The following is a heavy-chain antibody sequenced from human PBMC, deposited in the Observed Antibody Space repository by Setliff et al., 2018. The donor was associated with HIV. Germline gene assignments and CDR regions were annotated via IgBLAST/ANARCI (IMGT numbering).Heavy chain of an antibody. Sequence: SETLSLTCAVYGESLSDYYWSWIRQPPGKGLEWIGEINHNKSSDYNPSLKSRLTMSVDSSGNQFSLTLTSVTAADTAVYYCARDPNTGWYYLDFWGPGALVTVSS. D-gene: IGHD6-19*01. CDR3: ARDPNTGWYYLDF. CDR1: GESLSDYY. CDR2: INHNKSS. J-gene: IGHJ4*02. V-gene: IGHV4-34*01.